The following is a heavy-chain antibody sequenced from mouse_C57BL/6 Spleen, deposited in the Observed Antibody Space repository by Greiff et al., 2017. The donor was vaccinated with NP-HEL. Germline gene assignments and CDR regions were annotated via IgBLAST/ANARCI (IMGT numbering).Heavy chain of an antibody. Sequence: VQLQQSGAELVKPGASVKISCKASGYAFSSYWMNWVKQRPGKGLEWIGQIYPGDGDTNYNGKFKGKATLTADKSSSTAYMQLSSLTSEDSAVYFCAASNWDYAMDYWGQGTSVTVSS. D-gene: IGHD4-1*01. V-gene: IGHV1-80*01. J-gene: IGHJ4*01. CDR2: IYPGDGDT. CDR1: GYAFSSYW. CDR3: AASNWDYAMDY.